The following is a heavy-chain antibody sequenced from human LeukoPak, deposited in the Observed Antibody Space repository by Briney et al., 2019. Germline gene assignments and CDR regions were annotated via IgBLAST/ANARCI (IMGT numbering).Heavy chain of an antibody. J-gene: IGHJ4*02. CDR3: STQAGYYDSGISDH. CDR2: ISGSSSAI. D-gene: IGHD3-10*01. V-gene: IGHV3-48*03. CDR1: GFTFSLYE. Sequence: GGSLRLSCAASGFTFSLYEMNWARQAPGKGLEWVAYISGSSSAIYYADSVKGRFTISRDNAKTSLYLQMNSLSAEDTAIYYCSTQAGYYDSGISDHWGQGTLVTVSS.